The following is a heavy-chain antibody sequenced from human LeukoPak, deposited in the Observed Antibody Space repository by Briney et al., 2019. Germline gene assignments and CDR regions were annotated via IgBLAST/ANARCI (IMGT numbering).Heavy chain of an antibody. J-gene: IGHJ6*03. CDR3: ARECPYYYDSSGYYGYYYYYMDV. V-gene: IGHV4-34*01. D-gene: IGHD3-22*01. CDR1: GGSFSGYY. Sequence: SETLSLTCAVYGGSFSGYYWSWIRQPPGKGLEWIGEINHSGSTNYNPSLKSRVTISVDTSKNQFYLKLSSVTDADTAVYYCARECPYYYDSSGYYGYYYYYMDVWGKGTTVTVSS. CDR2: INHSGST.